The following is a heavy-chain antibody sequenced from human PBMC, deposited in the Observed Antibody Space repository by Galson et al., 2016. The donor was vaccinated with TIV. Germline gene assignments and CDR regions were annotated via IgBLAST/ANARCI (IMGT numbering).Heavy chain of an antibody. Sequence: SVKVSCKASGYTFTTYGFSWVRRAPGQGLEWMGWISGYDGNTNYAQKFQGRVTMTTDTSTSTAYMELRSLRSDDTAVYYCTRDRGSMTMILVVDYYFGMDVWGQGTTVTVSS. CDR3: TRDRGSMTMILVVDYYFGMDV. CDR1: GYTFTTYG. CDR2: ISGYDGNT. D-gene: IGHD3-22*01. V-gene: IGHV1-18*04. J-gene: IGHJ6*02.